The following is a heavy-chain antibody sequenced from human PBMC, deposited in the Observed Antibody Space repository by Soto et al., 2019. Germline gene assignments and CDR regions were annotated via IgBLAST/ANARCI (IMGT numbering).Heavy chain of an antibody. CDR1: GFTFSDRY. CDR2: SRNKANSYTT. CDR3: TRGTATGRDFDY. Sequence: EVHLVESGGGLVQPGGSLRLSCAASGFTFSDRYMDWVRQAPGKGLEWVGRSRNKANSYTTEYAASVKGRFTISRDESKNSLYLQMDSLKTEDTAVYYCTRGTATGRDFDYWGQGTLVTVPS. D-gene: IGHD2-21*02. V-gene: IGHV3-72*01. J-gene: IGHJ4*02.